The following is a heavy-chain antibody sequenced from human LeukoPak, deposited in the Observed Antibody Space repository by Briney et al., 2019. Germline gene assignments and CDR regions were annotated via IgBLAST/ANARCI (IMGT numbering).Heavy chain of an antibody. CDR3: ARDAPNYYGSGSYYEPDYYYYGMDV. D-gene: IGHD3-10*01. Sequence: ASVKVSCKASGYTFTSYDINWVRQATGQGLEWMGWINPNSGGTNYAQKFQGRVTMTRDTSISTAYMELSRLRSDDTAVYYCARDAPNYYGSGSYYEPDYYYYGMDVWGQGTTVTVSS. J-gene: IGHJ6*02. V-gene: IGHV1-2*02. CDR2: INPNSGGT. CDR1: GYTFTSYD.